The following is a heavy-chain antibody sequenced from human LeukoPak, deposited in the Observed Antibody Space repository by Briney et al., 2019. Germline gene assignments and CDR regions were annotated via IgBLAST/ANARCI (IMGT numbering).Heavy chain of an antibody. Sequence: ASVKVSCKASGGTFSSYAISWVRQAPGQGLEWMGRIIPVLGIANYAQKFQGRVTITADKSTSTAYMELSSLRSEDTAVYYCASSSGQFDYWGQGTLVTVSS. CDR3: ASSSGQFDY. J-gene: IGHJ4*02. V-gene: IGHV1-69*04. CDR1: GGTFSSYA. CDR2: IIPVLGIA. D-gene: IGHD2-15*01.